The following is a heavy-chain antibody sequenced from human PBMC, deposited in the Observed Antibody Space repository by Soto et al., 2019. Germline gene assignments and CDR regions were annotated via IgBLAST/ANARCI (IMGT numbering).Heavy chain of an antibody. J-gene: IGHJ6*02. CDR2: MNHDGIT. CDR1: GGSFTGYY. D-gene: IGHD3-10*01. CDR3: ARGEAYHREVNFYYHGMDV. Sequence: QVQLRQWGAGLLKPSETLSLTCGVYGGSFTGYYWTWIRQPPGERLEWIGEMNHDGITNYNPSLKSRVAITLDTSKNQFSLRLTSVTAADTAVYFCARGEAYHREVNFYYHGMDVWGEGTTVTVSS. V-gene: IGHV4-34*01.